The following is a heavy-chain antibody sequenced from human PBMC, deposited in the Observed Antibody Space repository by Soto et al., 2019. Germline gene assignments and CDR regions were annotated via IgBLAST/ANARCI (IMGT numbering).Heavy chain of an antibody. CDR3: ARDSLAFFDS. V-gene: IGHV4-61*01. CDR1: DGSVISGSYY. D-gene: IGHD5-12*01. CDR2: IYSSGST. Sequence: SETLSLTCTVSDGSVISGSYYWTWIRQPPGKGLEWIGYIYSSGSTLYNPSLKSRVIISVDTSMNQFSLKLSSVTAADTAVYYCARDSLAFFDSWGQGTQVTVSS. J-gene: IGHJ4*02.